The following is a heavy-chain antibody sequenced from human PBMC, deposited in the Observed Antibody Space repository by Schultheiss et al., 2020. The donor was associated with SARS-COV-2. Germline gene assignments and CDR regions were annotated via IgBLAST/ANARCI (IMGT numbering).Heavy chain of an antibody. CDR3: ARRGCSSTSCSRDMDV. Sequence: ASVKVSCKATGGTFSSYGISWVRQAPGQGLVWMGIINPSGGNTGYAQKFQGRVTMTRNTSISTAYMELSSLRSEDTAVYYCARRGCSSTSCSRDMDVWGKGTTVTVSS. CDR2: INPSGGNT. D-gene: IGHD2-2*01. CDR1: GGTFSSYG. J-gene: IGHJ6*03. V-gene: IGHV1-8*02.